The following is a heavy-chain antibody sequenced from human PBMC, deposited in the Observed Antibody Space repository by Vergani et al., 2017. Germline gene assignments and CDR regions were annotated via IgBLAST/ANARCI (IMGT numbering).Heavy chain of an antibody. J-gene: IGHJ6*02. D-gene: IGHD6-13*01. CDR2: INPSGGST. CDR1: GYTFTNYY. Sequence: QVLLVQSGAEVKKPGASVRVSCKTSGYTFTNYYIHWVRQAPGQGLEWMGIINPSGGSTSYAQKFQGRVTMTRDTSTSTVYMELSSLRSEDTAVYYCARAQTGYSSRGMDVWGQGTTVTVSS. CDR3: ARAQTGYSSRGMDV. V-gene: IGHV1-46*03.